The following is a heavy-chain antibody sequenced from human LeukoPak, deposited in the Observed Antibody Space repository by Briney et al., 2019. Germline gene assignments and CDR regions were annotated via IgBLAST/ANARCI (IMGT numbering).Heavy chain of an antibody. CDR3: ARTTGAGITMVRGVIDY. CDR2: INHSGST. J-gene: IGHJ4*02. V-gene: IGHV4-34*01. D-gene: IGHD3-10*01. CDR1: GGSFSGYY. Sequence: PSETLSLTCAVYGGSFSGYYWSWIRQPPGKGLEWIGEINHSGSTNYNPSLKSRVTISVDTSKNQFSLKLSSVTAADTAVYYCARTTGAGITMVRGVIDYWGQGTLVTVSS.